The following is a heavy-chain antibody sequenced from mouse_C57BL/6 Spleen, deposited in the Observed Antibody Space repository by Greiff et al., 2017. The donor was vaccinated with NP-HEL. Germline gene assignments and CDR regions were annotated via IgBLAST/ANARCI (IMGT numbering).Heavy chain of an antibody. V-gene: IGHV1-55*01. CDR1: GYTFTSYW. D-gene: IGHD3-3*01. CDR2: IYPGSGST. Sequence: QVQLQQPGAELVKPGASVKMSCKASGYTFTSYWITWVKQRPGQGLEWIGDIYPGSGSTNYNEKFKSKATLTADKSSSTAYMQLSSLTSEDSAVYFCARERAAMDYWGQGTSVTVSS. J-gene: IGHJ4*01. CDR3: ARERAAMDY.